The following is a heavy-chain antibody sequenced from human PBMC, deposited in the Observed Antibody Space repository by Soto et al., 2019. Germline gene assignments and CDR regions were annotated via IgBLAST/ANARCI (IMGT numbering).Heavy chain of an antibody. CDR1: GGSISSGDYY. Sequence: TSETLSLTCTVSGGSISSGDYYWSWIRQPPGKGLEWIGYIYYSGSTYYNPSLKSRVTISVDTSKNQFSLKLSSVTAADTAVYYCARDHPHLDRGMDVWGQGTTVTVSS. D-gene: IGHD3-9*01. CDR3: ARDHPHLDRGMDV. CDR2: IYYSGST. J-gene: IGHJ6*02. V-gene: IGHV4-30-4*01.